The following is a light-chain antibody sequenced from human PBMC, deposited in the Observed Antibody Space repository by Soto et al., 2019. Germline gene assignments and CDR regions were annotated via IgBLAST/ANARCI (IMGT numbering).Light chain of an antibody. Sequence: EIVMTQSPATLSVSPGERATLSCRASQSVSTNLAWYQQKPGQAPRLLIYDASTRATGIPARFSGSGSETEFTLTISSLQSEDFAVYYCQEYTNWPPWTLGQGTKVEIK. V-gene: IGKV3-15*01. CDR1: QSVSTN. CDR3: QEYTNWPPWT. CDR2: DAS. J-gene: IGKJ1*01.